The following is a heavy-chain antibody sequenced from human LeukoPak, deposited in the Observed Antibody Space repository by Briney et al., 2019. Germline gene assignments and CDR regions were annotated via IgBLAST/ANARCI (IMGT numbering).Heavy chain of an antibody. Sequence: GSLRLSCAASGFTFSSYWMHWVRQAPGKGLVWVSRINSDGSSISYADSVRGRFTISRDNAKNTLYLQMNSLRAEDTAVYFCAKEGGYCSSTSCYKYFDYWGQGTLVTVSS. D-gene: IGHD2-2*02. J-gene: IGHJ4*02. CDR2: INSDGSSI. CDR1: GFTFSSYW. V-gene: IGHV3-74*01. CDR3: AKEGGYCSSTSCYKYFDY.